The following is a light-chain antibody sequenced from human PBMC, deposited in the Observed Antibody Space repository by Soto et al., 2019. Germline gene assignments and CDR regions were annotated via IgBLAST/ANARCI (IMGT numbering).Light chain of an antibody. V-gene: IGKV3-20*01. J-gene: IGKJ1*01. CDR3: QQYRT. Sequence: EIVLTQSPGTLSLSPGERATLSCRASQSVSSSYLAWYQQKPGQAPRLLIYGASSRATGIPDRFSGSGSGTDFTLTISRLEPEDFPVYYCQQYRTFGQGTKVEIK. CDR2: GAS. CDR1: QSVSSSY.